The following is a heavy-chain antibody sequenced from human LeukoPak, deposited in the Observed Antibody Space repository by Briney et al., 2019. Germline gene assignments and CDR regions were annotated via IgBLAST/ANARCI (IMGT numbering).Heavy chain of an antibody. Sequence: GGSLRLSCAASGVTFSSYAMHWVRQAPGKGLEWVAVISYDGSNKYYADSVKGRFTISRDNSKNTLYLQMNSLRAEETAVYYCAGEGYSYGYDYWGQGTLVTVSS. J-gene: IGHJ4*02. CDR1: GVTFSSYA. D-gene: IGHD5-18*01. CDR3: AGEGYSYGYDY. V-gene: IGHV3-30*04. CDR2: ISYDGSNK.